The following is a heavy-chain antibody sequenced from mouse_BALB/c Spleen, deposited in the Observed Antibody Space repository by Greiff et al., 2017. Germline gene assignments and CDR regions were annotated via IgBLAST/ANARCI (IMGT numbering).Heavy chain of an antibody. CDR1: GFTFSSYA. J-gene: IGHJ2*01. V-gene: IGHV5-9-3*01. D-gene: IGHD2-5*01. CDR3: ARRSNYDYFDY. Sequence: EVKLVESGGGLVKPGGSLKLSCAASGFTFSSYAMSWVRQTPEKRLEWVATISSGGSYTYYPDSVKGRFTISRDNAKNTLYLQMSSLRSEDTAMYYCARRSNYDYFDYWGQGTTLTVSS. CDR2: ISSGGSYT.